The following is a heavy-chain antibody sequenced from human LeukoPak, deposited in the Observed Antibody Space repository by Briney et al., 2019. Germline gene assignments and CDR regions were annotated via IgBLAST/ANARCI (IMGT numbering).Heavy chain of an antibody. CDR1: GFTFTSYS. J-gene: IGHJ4*02. Sequence: PGGSLRLSCEASGFTFTSYSMNWVRQAPGKGLEWVSYISSSGATIYYADSVKGRFTISRDHAKNSLYLQMNSLRADDTAVYYCARGAVHDILIGYYDYWGQGTLITVSS. D-gene: IGHD3-9*01. V-gene: IGHV3-48*01. CDR3: ARGAVHDILIGYYDY. CDR2: ISSSGATI.